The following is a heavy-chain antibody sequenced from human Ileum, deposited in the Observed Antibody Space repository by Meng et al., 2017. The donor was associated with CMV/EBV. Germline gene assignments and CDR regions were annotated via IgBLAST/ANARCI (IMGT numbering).Heavy chain of an antibody. CDR1: DASFSDFY. Sequence: QLWGPGLLKPSETLSLTCDVYDASFSDFYWSWTRHLPGKGLEWIGEIHPSGSTHYNPSLESRVSISVHMSNNQFSLKVSSVTAADTAVYYCARGQDNHKGGVHWGQGTLVTVSS. J-gene: IGHJ4*02. V-gene: IGHV4-34*01. CDR3: ARGQDNHKGGVH. D-gene: IGHD1-14*01. CDR2: IHPSGST.